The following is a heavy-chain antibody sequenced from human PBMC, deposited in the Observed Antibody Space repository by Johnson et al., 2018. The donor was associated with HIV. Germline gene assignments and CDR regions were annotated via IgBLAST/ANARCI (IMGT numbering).Heavy chain of an antibody. CDR3: ARDQVDRGGAFDI. CDR2: IWYDGSNK. CDR1: GFTFSSYG. D-gene: IGHD5-12*01. Sequence: QVQLVESGGGVVQPGRSLRLSCAASGFTFSSYGMHWVRQAPGKGLEWVAVIWYDGSNKYYADSVKGRFTISRDNSKNTLYLQLNSLRAEDTAVYYCARDQVDRGGAFDIWGQGTMVTVSS. J-gene: IGHJ3*02. V-gene: IGHV3-33*01.